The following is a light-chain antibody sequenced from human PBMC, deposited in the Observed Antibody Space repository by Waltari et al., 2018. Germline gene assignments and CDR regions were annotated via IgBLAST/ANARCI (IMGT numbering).Light chain of an antibody. CDR2: DAS. Sequence: EIVLTQSPASLSLSPGDRATLSCRASQSVGRTLAWYQQRPGQAPRLLIYDASSRATGIPYRFSGIGSGTDFSLTISRLEPEDFAVYYCQKYGTRPATFGQGTKVEVK. J-gene: IGKJ1*01. V-gene: IGKV3-20*01. CDR3: QKYGTRPAT. CDR1: QSVGRT.